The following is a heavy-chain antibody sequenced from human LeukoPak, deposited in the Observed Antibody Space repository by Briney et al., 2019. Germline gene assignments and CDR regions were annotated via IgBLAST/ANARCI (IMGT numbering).Heavy chain of an antibody. CDR1: GGPISSGGYY. J-gene: IGHJ4*02. CDR2: IYYSGST. CDR3: AWAGMVRGVLFDY. D-gene: IGHD3-10*01. V-gene: IGHV4-31*03. Sequence: PSQTLSLTCTVSGGPISSGGYYWSWIRQHPGKGLEWIGYIYYSGSTYYNPSLKSRVTISVDTSKNQFSLKLSSVTAADTAVYYCAWAGMVRGVLFDYWGQGTLVTVSS.